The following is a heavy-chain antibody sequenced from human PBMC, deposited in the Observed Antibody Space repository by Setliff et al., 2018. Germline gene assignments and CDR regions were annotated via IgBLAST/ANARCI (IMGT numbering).Heavy chain of an antibody. V-gene: IGHV4-30-4*01. D-gene: IGHD2-2*01. CDR3: ARTHCTTTSCFYFHY. CDR1: GASVTSFDYY. Sequence: SETLSLTCTVSGASVTSFDYYWSWIRQPPGKGLENIGHISHGVSTSYSPSLKSRLSISADTSKNQFSLKLTSVTAADTAVYYCARTHCTTTSCFYFHYWGQGTVVTVSS. J-gene: IGHJ4*02. CDR2: ISHGVST.